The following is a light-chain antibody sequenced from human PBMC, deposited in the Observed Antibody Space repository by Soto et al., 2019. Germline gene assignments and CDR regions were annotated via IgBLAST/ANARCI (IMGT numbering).Light chain of an antibody. V-gene: IGKV1-5*01. CDR2: DAS. J-gene: IGKJ1*01. CDR3: QQYNSYWT. Sequence: DIQMTQSPSTLSESVGDRDTITCRASQSISSWLAWYQQKPGKAPKLLIYDASNLESGVPSRFSGSGSGTEFTLTISSLQPDDFATYYCQQYNSYWTFGQGTKVDIK. CDR1: QSISSW.